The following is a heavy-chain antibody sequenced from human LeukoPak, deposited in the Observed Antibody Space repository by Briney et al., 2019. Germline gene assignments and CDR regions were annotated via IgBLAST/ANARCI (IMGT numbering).Heavy chain of an antibody. CDR3: ARGITGTYYFDY. Sequence: SQTLSLTCTVSGGSISSGGYYWSWIRQHPGEGLEWIGYIYYSGSTYYNPSLKSRVTISADTSKNQFSLKLSSVTAADTAVYYCARGITGTYYFDYWGQGTLVTVSS. V-gene: IGHV4-31*03. J-gene: IGHJ4*02. D-gene: IGHD1-7*01. CDR2: IYYSGST. CDR1: GGSISSGGYY.